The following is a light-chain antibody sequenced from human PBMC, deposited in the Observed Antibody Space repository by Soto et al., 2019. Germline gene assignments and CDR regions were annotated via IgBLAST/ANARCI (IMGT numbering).Light chain of an antibody. CDR2: WAS. J-gene: IGKJ1*01. CDR1: QSVLYSSNNKNY. Sequence: DIVMTQSPDSLGVSLGERATISCKSSQSVLYSSNNKNYLAWYQQKPGQPPKLIIYWASIRETGVPDRSSGSGSGTDFTLDISSLQAEDVAVYYCQQYYSNPQTFGQGTKVDIK. CDR3: QQYYSNPQT. V-gene: IGKV4-1*01.